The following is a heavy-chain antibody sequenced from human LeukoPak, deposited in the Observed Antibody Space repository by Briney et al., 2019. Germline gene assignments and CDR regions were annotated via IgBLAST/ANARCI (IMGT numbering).Heavy chain of an antibody. CDR1: GGSISSYY. CDR2: IYYSGST. D-gene: IGHD6-19*01. CDR3: ARESIAVAGKYFDY. V-gene: IGHV4-59*01. J-gene: IGHJ4*02. Sequence: PSETLSLTCTVSGGSISSYYWSWIRQPPGKGLEWIGYIYYSGSTNYNPSLKSRVTISVDTTKNQFSLKLSSVTAADTAVYYCARESIAVAGKYFDYWGQGTLVTVSS.